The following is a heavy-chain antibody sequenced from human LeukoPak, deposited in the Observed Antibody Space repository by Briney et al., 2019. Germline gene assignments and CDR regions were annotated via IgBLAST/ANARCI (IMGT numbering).Heavy chain of an antibody. CDR1: GFTFNNYW. D-gene: IGHD6-19*01. V-gene: IGHV3-7*01. CDR3: ARARWVSGCYYFDY. Sequence: PGGSLRLSCAASGFTFNNYWMSWVRRAPGKGLEWVANIKQDGSEIYYVDSVKGRFTISRDNAKNSLYLQMNSLRAEDTAVYYCARARWVSGCYYFDYWGQGTLVTVSS. J-gene: IGHJ4*02. CDR2: IKQDGSEI.